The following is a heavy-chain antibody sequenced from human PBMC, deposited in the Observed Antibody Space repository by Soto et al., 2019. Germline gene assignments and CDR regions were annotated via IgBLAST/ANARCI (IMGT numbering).Heavy chain of an antibody. J-gene: IGHJ5*02. V-gene: IGHV3-21*01. CDR1: FTFSMYS. D-gene: IGHD1-26*01. Sequence: EVQVVESGGGLVQPGGSLRLSCSFTFSMYSMNWVRQAPGKGLEWVASISSGGSYIKYADSVKGRFTISRDNAKHSVSLQMNSLRVDDTAVYFCTREQGGSYDSWFDPWGQGTLVTVSS. CDR2: ISSGGSYI. CDR3: TREQGGSYDSWFDP.